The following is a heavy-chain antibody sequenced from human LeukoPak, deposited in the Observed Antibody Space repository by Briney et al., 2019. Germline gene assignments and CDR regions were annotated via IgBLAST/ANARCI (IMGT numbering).Heavy chain of an antibody. V-gene: IGHV4-39*07. CDR3: ARGYSYGGYYYGMDV. D-gene: IGHD5-18*01. CDR2: IYYSGST. Sequence: PSETLSLTCTVSGGSISNSRYDWYWGWIRQPPGKGLEWIGSIYYSGSTYYNPSLKSRVTISVDTSKNQFSLKLSSVTAADTAVYYCARGYSYGGYYYGMDVWGQGTTVTVSS. CDR1: GGSISNSRYDWY. J-gene: IGHJ6*02.